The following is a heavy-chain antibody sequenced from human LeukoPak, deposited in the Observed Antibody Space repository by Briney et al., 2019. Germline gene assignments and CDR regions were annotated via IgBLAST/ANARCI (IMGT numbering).Heavy chain of an antibody. J-gene: IGHJ4*02. D-gene: IGHD3-22*01. CDR2: ISGSGGST. CDR1: GFTFSSYA. V-gene: IGHV3-23*01. Sequence: GGSLRLSCAASGFTFSSYAMSWVRQAPGKGLEWVSAISGSGGSTYYADSVKGRFTISRDNSKNTLYLQMNSLRAEDTAVYYCAKDAHYYDSSGYPPRDYWGQGTLVTVSS. CDR3: AKDAHYYDSSGYPPRDY.